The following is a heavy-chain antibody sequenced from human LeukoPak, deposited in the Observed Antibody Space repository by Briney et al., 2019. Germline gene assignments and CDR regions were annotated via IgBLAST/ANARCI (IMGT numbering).Heavy chain of an antibody. J-gene: IGHJ4*02. Sequence: GGSLRLSCAVSGFTFSSYWMHWVRQAPGKGLVWVSRINSDGSSTSYADSVKGRFTISRDNAKNTLYLQMNSLRAEDTAVYYCARGRHSDRGVDYWGQGTLVTVSS. CDR3: ARGRHSDRGVDY. CDR1: GFTFSSYW. V-gene: IGHV3-74*01. CDR2: INSDGSST. D-gene: IGHD3-10*01.